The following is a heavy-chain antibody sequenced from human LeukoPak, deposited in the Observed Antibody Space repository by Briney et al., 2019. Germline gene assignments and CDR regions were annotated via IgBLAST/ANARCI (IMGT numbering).Heavy chain of an antibody. J-gene: IGHJ4*02. CDR1: GFSFSSYW. Sequence: PGGSLRLSCVASGFSFSSYWMAWVRQAPGKGLEWVANIKYDGSHKYYVDSVKGRFTISRDNAKNSVYLQMNSLRVDDTAVYFCASSHDSSGNDWGRGTMVTVSS. CDR2: IKYDGSHK. V-gene: IGHV3-7*01. CDR3: ASSHDSSGND. D-gene: IGHD3-22*01.